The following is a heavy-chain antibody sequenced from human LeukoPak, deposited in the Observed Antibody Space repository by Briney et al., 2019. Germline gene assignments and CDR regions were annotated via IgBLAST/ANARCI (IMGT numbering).Heavy chain of an antibody. V-gene: IGHV4-28*05. J-gene: IGHJ3*02. CDR3: AKTRSGTCYGDYFDI. D-gene: IGHD1-26*01. Sequence: SETLSLTFALPGDSTSRSDWWAWIRQPPGKGLEWLGNIYYSGRIYHNPSLQTRVIMSVASSKNQFSLRLGSVTAVDTAVYYCAKTRSGTCYGDYFDIWGQGILVIVSS. CDR1: GDSTSRSDW. CDR2: IYYSGRI.